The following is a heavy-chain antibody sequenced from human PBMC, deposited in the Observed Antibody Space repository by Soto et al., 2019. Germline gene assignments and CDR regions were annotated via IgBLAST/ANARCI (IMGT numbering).Heavy chain of an antibody. J-gene: IGHJ4*02. D-gene: IGHD4-17*01. CDR3: ARGYGDSHDY. CDR1: GGTFSSYT. V-gene: IGHV1-69*02. Sequence: QVQLVQSGAEVKKTGSSVKVSCKASGGTFSSYTISWVRQAPGQGLEWMGRIIPMFGIANYAQKFQGRVTITADKSTSTAYMELSSLRSEDTAVYYRARGYGDSHDYWGQGTLVTVSS. CDR2: IIPMFGIA.